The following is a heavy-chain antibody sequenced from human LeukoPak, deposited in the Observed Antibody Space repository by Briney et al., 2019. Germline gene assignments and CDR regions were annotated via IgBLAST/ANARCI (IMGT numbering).Heavy chain of an antibody. V-gene: IGHV3-30*18. CDR3: AKDGGMLTGVPNWFDP. Sequence: GGSLRLSCAASGFTFRSYGMHWVRQAPGKGLEWVALISFDGSNIHYADSVKGRFTISRDNFRNTLYLQMNSLRAEDTAVYYCAKDGGMLTGVPNWFDPWGQGTLVTVTS. CDR2: ISFDGSNI. J-gene: IGHJ5*02. CDR1: GFTFRSYG. D-gene: IGHD3-16*01.